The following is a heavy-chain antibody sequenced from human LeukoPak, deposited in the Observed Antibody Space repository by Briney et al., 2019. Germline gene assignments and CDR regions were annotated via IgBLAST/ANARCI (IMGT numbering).Heavy chain of an antibody. CDR2: VRDNGEN. D-gene: IGHD1-1*01. CDR3: PRQPANKAAFDI. V-gene: IGHV4-59*08. Sequence: SETLSLTCTVSGGSINAYYWSWIRQPPGKGLEWIAYVRDNGENNYNPSLKSRVPRSVDTANNQISLRLTFVTATNPALYYLPRQPANKAAFDIWGLGTMVTVSS. CDR1: GGSINAYY. J-gene: IGHJ3*02.